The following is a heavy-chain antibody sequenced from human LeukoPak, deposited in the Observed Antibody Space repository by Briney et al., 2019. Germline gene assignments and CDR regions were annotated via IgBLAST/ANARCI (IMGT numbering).Heavy chain of an antibody. Sequence: ASVKVSCKASGYTFTSYGISWVRQAPGQGLEWMGWISAYNGNTNYAQNLQGRVTMTTATSTRTAYMELRSLRSDDTAVYYCARHPYSSGYYFEDYWGQGTLVTVSS. CDR3: ARHPYSSGYYFEDY. CDR2: ISAYNGNT. D-gene: IGHD3-22*01. CDR1: GYTFTSYG. J-gene: IGHJ4*02. V-gene: IGHV1-18*01.